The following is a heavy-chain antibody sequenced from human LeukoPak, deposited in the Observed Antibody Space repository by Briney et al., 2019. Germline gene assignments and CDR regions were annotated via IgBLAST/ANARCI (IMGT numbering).Heavy chain of an antibody. V-gene: IGHV4-59*01. Sequence: PSETLSLTCTVSGGSIGSYYWSWIRQPPGKGLEWIGYIYYSGSTNYNPSLKSRVTISVDTSKNQFSLKLSSVTAADTAVYYCARAGYNWEHDYWGQGTLVTVSS. CDR3: ARAGYNWEHDY. J-gene: IGHJ4*02. CDR2: IYYSGST. CDR1: GGSIGSYY. D-gene: IGHD5-24*01.